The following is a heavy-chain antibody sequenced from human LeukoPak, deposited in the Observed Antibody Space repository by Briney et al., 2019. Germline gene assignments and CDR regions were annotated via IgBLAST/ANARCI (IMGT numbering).Heavy chain of an antibody. V-gene: IGHV1-18*01. CDR2: ISAYNGNT. Sequence: GASVKVSCKASGYTFTSYGISWVRQAPGQGLEWMGWISAYNGNTNYAQKLQGRVTITADESTSTAYMELSSLRSEDTAVYYCASPPDYYDSSGYAAFDVWGQGTMVTVSS. CDR1: GYTFTSYG. CDR3: ASPPDYYDSSGYAAFDV. D-gene: IGHD3-22*01. J-gene: IGHJ3*01.